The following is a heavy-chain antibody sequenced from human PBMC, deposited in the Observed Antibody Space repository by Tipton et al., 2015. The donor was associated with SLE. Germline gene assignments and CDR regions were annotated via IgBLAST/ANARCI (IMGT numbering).Heavy chain of an antibody. V-gene: IGHV4-59*02. CDR1: GGSVSSSY. J-gene: IGHJ5*01. D-gene: IGHD6-19*01. Sequence: TLSLTCAVSGGSVSSSYWSWIRQPPGKGLEWIGYIYYSGITYYSPSLRSRVTISVDTSKNQFSLKLTSVTAADTAVYYCARAPTYSSGWFDSWGQGTQVTVSS. CDR2: IYYSGIT. CDR3: ARAPTYSSGWFDS.